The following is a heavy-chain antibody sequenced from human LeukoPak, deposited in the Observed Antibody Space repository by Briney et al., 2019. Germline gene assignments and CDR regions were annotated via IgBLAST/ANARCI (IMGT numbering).Heavy chain of an antibody. Sequence: PGGSLRLSCAASGFTFSGSAMHWVRQASGKGPEWVGRIRRKGNDYATAYAASVKGRFTISRDDSKNTAYLQMDSLKTEDTAVYFCTRLGGSPPYFDYWGQGTLVTVSS. CDR2: IRRKGNDYAT. V-gene: IGHV3-73*01. D-gene: IGHD3-16*01. J-gene: IGHJ4*02. CDR1: GFTFSGSA. CDR3: TRLGGSPPYFDY.